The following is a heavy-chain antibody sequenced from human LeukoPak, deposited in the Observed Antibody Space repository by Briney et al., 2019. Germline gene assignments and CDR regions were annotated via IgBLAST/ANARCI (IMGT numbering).Heavy chain of an antibody. CDR2: ISGSGGST. CDR3: AKGGCSSTSCYRRDFDY. CDR1: GFTFSSYA. Sequence: GGSLRLSCAASGFTFSSYAMSWVRQAPGKGLEWVSTISGSGGSTYYADSVKGRFTISRDNSKNTLYLQMNSLRAEDTAVYYCAKGGCSSTSCYRRDFDYWGQGTLVTVSS. J-gene: IGHJ4*02. D-gene: IGHD2-2*01. V-gene: IGHV3-23*01.